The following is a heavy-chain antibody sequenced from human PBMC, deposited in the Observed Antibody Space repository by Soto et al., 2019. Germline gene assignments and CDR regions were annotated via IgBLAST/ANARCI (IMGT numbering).Heavy chain of an antibody. J-gene: IGHJ5*02. D-gene: IGHD6-19*01. CDR1: GGSIRKFY. V-gene: IGHV4-4*07. Sequence: LSLTCNVSGGSIRKFYWAWIRKTAGNGLEWMGRVYATGTTDYNPSLRSRVAMSVDISKKTFSLRLRSVPGADSGVYYCVRDGSKSLSDWFDPWGQGILVTVS. CDR3: VRDGSKSLSDWFDP. CDR2: VYATGTT.